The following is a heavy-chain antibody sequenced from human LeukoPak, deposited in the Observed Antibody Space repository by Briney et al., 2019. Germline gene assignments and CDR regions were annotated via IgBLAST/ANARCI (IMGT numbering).Heavy chain of an antibody. V-gene: IGHV1-18*01. CDR2: ISAYNGNT. CDR3: ARAYYDSSGYYSERSY. J-gene: IGHJ4*02. D-gene: IGHD3-22*01. Sequence: ASVKVSCKASGYTFTSYGISWVRQAPGQGLEWMGWISAYNGNTNYAQKLQGRVTMTTDTSTSTAYMELRSLRSEDTAVYYCARAYYDSSGYYSERSYWGQGTLVTVSS. CDR1: GYTFTSYG.